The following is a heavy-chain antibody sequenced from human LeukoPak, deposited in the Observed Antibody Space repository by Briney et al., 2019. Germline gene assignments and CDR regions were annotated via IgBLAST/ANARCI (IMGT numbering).Heavy chain of an antibody. CDR1: GGTFSSYA. V-gene: IGHV1-8*02. Sequence: ASVKVSCKASGGTFSSYAISWVRQATGQGLEWMGWMNPNSGNTGYAQKFQGRVSMTSNTSISTAYMELSSLRSEDTAVYYCARGLRREQQLLRAFDDWGQGTLVTVSS. D-gene: IGHD6-13*01. CDR2: MNPNSGNT. CDR3: ARGLRREQQLLRAFDD. J-gene: IGHJ4*02.